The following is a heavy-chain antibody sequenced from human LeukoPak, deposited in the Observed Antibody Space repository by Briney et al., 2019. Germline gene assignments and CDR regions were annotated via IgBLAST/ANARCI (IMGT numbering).Heavy chain of an antibody. CDR2: INPSGGST. CDR3: ARGGAHNYFDY. Sequence: GASVKVSCKTSDYIFTNYGISWVRQAPGQGLEWMGIINPSGGSTSYAQKFQGRVTMTRDTSTSTVYMELSSLRSEDTAVYYCARGGAHNYFDYWGQGTLVTVSS. J-gene: IGHJ4*02. V-gene: IGHV1-46*01. CDR1: DYIFTNYG. D-gene: IGHD3-16*01.